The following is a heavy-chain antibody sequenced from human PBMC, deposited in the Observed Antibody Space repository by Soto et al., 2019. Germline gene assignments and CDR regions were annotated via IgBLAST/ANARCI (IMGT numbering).Heavy chain of an antibody. CDR1: GGTFSSYA. CDR2: IIPIFGTA. CDR3: AIYSSIAARGPPI. V-gene: IGHV1-69*13. D-gene: IGHD6-6*01. Sequence: GASVKVSFKASGGTFSSYAISWLRQAPGQGLEWMGGIIPIFGTANYAQKFQGRVTITADESTSTAYMELSSLRSEDTAVYYCAIYSSIAARGPPIWGQGTLVTV. J-gene: IGHJ4*02.